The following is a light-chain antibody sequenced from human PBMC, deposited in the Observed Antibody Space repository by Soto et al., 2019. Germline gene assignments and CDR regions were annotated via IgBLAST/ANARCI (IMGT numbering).Light chain of an antibody. V-gene: IGKV4-1*01. CDR3: QQYCNPPPWT. CDR1: QSVLCSSGTKNY. CDR2: WAS. J-gene: IGKJ1*01. Sequence: DIVMTQSPDSLALSLGERATINCKSSQSVLCSSGTKNYLAWYQQKPGQPPKVLIYWASTRESGVPDRFSGSGSGTDFTLTISSLQAEDVAVYYCQQYCNPPPWTFGQGTKVEIK.